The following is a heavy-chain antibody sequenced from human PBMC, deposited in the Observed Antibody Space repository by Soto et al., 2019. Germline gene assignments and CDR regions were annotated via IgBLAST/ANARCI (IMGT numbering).Heavy chain of an antibody. CDR2: INHSGST. CDR1: GGSFSGYY. D-gene: IGHD5-18*01. CDR3: ARPQSGHGYSYGNAAFDY. J-gene: IGHJ4*02. V-gene: IGHV4-34*01. Sequence: QVQLQQWGAGLLKPSETLSLTCAVYGGSFSGYYWSWIRQPPGKGLEWIGEINHSGSTNYNSSLKSRVTISVDTSKNQFSLKLSSVTAADTAVYYCARPQSGHGYSYGNAAFDYWGQGTLVTVSS.